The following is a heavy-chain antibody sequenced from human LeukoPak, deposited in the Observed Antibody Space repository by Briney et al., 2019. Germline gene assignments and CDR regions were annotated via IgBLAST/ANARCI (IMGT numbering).Heavy chain of an antibody. V-gene: IGHV4-39*07. D-gene: IGHD2-15*01. CDR3: ARRTGCSGGSCYVDY. Sequence: PSETLSLTCTVSGGSISSSSYYWGWIRQPPGKGLEWIGSIYYSGSTYYNPSLKSRVTISVDTSKNQFSLRLSSVTAADTAVYYCARRTGCSGGSCYVDYWGQGTLVTVSS. CDR1: GGSISSSSYY. J-gene: IGHJ4*02. CDR2: IYYSGST.